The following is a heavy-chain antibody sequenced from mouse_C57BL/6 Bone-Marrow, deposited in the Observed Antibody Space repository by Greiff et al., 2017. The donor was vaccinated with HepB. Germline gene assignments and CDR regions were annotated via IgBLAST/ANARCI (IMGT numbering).Heavy chain of an antibody. CDR3: ARSPSYYYGSGGYFDV. Sequence: EVQLQQSGGGLVQPGGSLSLSCAASGFTFTDYYMSWVRQPPGKALEWLGFIRNKANGYTTEYSASVKGRFTISRDNSQSILYLQMNALRAEDSATYYCARSPSYYYGSGGYFDVWGTGTTVTVSS. D-gene: IGHD1-1*01. CDR2: IRNKANGYTT. V-gene: IGHV7-3*01. CDR1: GFTFTDYY. J-gene: IGHJ1*03.